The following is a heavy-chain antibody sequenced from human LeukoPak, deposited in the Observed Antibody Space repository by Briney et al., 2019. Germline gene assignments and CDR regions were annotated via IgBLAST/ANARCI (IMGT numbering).Heavy chain of an antibody. D-gene: IGHD3-10*02. V-gene: IGHV3-74*01. J-gene: IGHJ3*01. CDR3: ARGAYVLDL. CDR2: INSDESST. CDR1: GFTLSNYW. Sequence: GGSLRLSCAASGFTLSNYWMNWVRQAPGKGLVWVSRINSDESSTSYVDSVKGRFTISRDNAKNILYLQMNSLRAEDTAVYFCARGAYVLDLWGQGTMVTVSS.